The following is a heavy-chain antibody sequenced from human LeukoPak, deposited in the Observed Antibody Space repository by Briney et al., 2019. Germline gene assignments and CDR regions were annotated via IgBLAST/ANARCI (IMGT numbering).Heavy chain of an antibody. Sequence: SETLSLTCAVYGGSFSGYYWSWIRQPPGKGLEWIGEINHSGSTNYNPSLKSRVTISVDTSKKQFSLKLSSVTAADTAVYFCAREVAGRYFELWGRGTLVTVSS. CDR1: GGSFSGYY. CDR3: AREVAGRYFEL. V-gene: IGHV4-34*01. CDR2: INHSGST. D-gene: IGHD2-15*01. J-gene: IGHJ2*01.